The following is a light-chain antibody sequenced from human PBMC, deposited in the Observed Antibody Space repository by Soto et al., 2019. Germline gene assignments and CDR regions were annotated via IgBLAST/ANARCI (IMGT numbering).Light chain of an antibody. Sequence: QSALTQPPSPSGSPGQSVTISCPGTSSDVGGYNYVSWYQQHPGKAPKLMIYEVSKRPSGVPDRFSGSKSGNTASLTVSGLQAEDEADYYCSSYAGSNNLVFGTGTKVTVL. CDR2: EVS. CDR3: SSYAGSNNLV. V-gene: IGLV2-8*01. J-gene: IGLJ1*01. CDR1: SSDVGGYNY.